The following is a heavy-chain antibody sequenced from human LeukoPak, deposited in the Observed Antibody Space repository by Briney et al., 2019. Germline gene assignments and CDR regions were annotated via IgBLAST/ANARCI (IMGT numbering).Heavy chain of an antibody. D-gene: IGHD3-3*01. V-gene: IGHV3-21*01. CDR1: GFTFSSYS. Sequence: PGGSLRLSCAASGFTFSSYSMNWVRQAPGKGLEWVSSISSSSSYIYYADSVKGRFTISRDNAKNSLYLQMNSLRAEDTAVYYCARDSSLRFLEWSLGYFDYWGQGTLVTVSS. CDR2: ISSSSSYI. CDR3: ARDSSLRFLEWSLGYFDY. J-gene: IGHJ4*02.